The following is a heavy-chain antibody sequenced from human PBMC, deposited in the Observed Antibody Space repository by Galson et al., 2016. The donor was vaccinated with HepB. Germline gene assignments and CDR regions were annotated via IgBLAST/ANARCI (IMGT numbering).Heavy chain of an antibody. D-gene: IGHD3-9*01. J-gene: IGHJ4*02. Sequence: SLRLSCAASGFTFSDSAMHWVRQASGKGLEWVGRIRNKAYTYATAYAASVKGRFTISRDDSKNTAYLQMNSLKTEDTAVYYCTSAFSTYYDILTGYCTKDYWGQGTLVTVSS. V-gene: IGHV3-73*01. CDR1: GFTFSDSA. CDR3: TSAFSTYYDILTGYCTKDY. CDR2: IRNKAYTYAT.